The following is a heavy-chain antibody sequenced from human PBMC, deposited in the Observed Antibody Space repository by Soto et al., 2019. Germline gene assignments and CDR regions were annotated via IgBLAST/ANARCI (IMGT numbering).Heavy chain of an antibody. J-gene: IGHJ5*02. Sequence: SVKVSCKASGCTFSNYDISWVRQAPGQVLEWMGGIIPIFRTANYAQKFQGRVTIAADESTNTAYMELSSLRSEDTAVYYCASRYYYDSSGYYVEWLDPWGQGTLVTVSS. D-gene: IGHD3-22*01. CDR2: IIPIFRTA. CDR3: ASRYYYDSSGYYVEWLDP. CDR1: GCTFSNYD. V-gene: IGHV1-69*13.